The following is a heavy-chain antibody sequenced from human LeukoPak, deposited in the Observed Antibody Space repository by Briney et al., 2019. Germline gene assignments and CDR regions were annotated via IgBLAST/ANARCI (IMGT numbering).Heavy chain of an antibody. D-gene: IGHD3-22*01. CDR3: ASNLITMIIVGTTFDY. J-gene: IGHJ4*02. Sequence: SETLSLTCIVSGGSISSSSYYWGWIRQPPWKGLEWIGSIYYSGSTYYNPSLKSRVTISVNTSKNQFSLKLSSVTAADTAVYYCASNLITMIIVGTTFDYWGQGTLVTVSS. CDR1: GGSISSSSYY. CDR2: IYYSGST. V-gene: IGHV4-39*07.